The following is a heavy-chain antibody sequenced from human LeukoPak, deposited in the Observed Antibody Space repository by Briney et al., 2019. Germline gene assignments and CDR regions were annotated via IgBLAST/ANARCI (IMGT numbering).Heavy chain of an antibody. CDR2: ISGSGGST. D-gene: IGHD3-22*01. V-gene: IGHV3-23*01. J-gene: IGHJ3*02. CDR3: AKGDYDSSGYHGWHAFDI. Sequence: GGSLRLSCAASGFTFSSYAMSWVRQAPGKGLEWVSAISGSGGSTYYADSVKGRFTISRDNSKNTLYLQMNSLRAGDTAVYYCAKGDYDSSGYHGWHAFDIWGQGTMVTVSS. CDR1: GFTFSSYA.